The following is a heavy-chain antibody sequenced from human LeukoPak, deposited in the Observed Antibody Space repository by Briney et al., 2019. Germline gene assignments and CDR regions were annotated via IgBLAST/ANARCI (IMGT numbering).Heavy chain of an antibody. D-gene: IGHD3-22*01. V-gene: IGHV3-43*02. CDR2: ISGDGGST. J-gene: IGHJ6*02. CDR3: AKDIGDSSSYYYYYYYGMDV. Sequence: PGGSLRLSCAASGFTFDDYAMHWVRQAPGKGLEWVSLISGDGGSTYYADSVKGRFTISRDNSKNSLYLQMNSLRTEDTALYYCAKDIGDSSSYYYYYYYGMDVWGQGTTVTVSS. CDR1: GFTFDDYA.